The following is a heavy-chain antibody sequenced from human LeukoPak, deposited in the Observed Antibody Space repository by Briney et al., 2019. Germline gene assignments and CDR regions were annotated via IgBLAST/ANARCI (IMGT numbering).Heavy chain of an antibody. CDR1: GFTFDDYA. J-gene: IGHJ4*02. CDR2: ISWKSGSI. CDR3: AKTRGWNSDYFDY. D-gene: IGHD1-7*01. V-gene: IGHV3-9*01. Sequence: GGSLRLSCAVSGFTFDDYAMHWVRQAPGKGLDWVAGISWKSGSIGYADSVKGRFTISRDNAKNSLYLQMNSLRAEDTALYYCAKTRGWNSDYFDYWGQGTLVTVSS.